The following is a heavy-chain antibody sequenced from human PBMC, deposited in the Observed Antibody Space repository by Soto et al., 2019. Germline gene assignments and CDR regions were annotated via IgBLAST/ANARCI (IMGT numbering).Heavy chain of an antibody. D-gene: IGHD2-21*02. J-gene: IGHJ3*02. Sequence: QTGGSLRLSCAASGFTFSNYAMDWVRQAPGKGLEWVSAISTSGVSTYYTDSVKGRFTVSRDNSKNTLYLQMNSLRAEDTAVYYCARDGAIDNGGDSAFDIWGQGTMVTVSS. CDR1: GFTFSNYA. V-gene: IGHV3-23*01. CDR2: ISTSGVST. CDR3: ARDGAIDNGGDSAFDI.